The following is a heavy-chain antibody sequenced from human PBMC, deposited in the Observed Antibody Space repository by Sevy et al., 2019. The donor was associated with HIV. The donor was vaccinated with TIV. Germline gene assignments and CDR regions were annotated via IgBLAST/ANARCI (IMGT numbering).Heavy chain of an antibody. CDR1: GDSISGYY. J-gene: IGHJ6*02. Sequence: SETLSLTCTVSGDSISGYYWSWIRQSPGKGLQWIGYIYYNGRTNYNPSLKRRVTISEDTSKNQFSLRLTSVTAADTAVYYCARAWSGYYYAMDVWGQGTTVTVSS. CDR2: IYYNGRT. D-gene: IGHD3-3*01. V-gene: IGHV4-59*01. CDR3: ARAWSGYYYAMDV.